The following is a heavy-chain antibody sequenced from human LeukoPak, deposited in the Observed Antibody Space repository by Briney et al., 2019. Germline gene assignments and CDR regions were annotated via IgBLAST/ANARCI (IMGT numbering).Heavy chain of an antibody. D-gene: IGHD3-16*01. J-gene: IGHJ4*02. CDR3: AGGPAGRHY. CDR2: IYSTGTT. V-gene: IGHV3-53*01. CDR1: GFSVSTNY. Sequence: GGSLKLSCAASGFSVSTNYMNWVRQAPGKGLEWVSVIYSTGTTYYADSVKGRFTISRDNSKNTLYLQMNSLRAEDTAVYYCAGGPAGRHYWGQGTLVTVSS.